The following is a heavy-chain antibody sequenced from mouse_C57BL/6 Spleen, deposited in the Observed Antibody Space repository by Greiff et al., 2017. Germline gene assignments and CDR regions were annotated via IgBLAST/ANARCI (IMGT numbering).Heavy chain of an antibody. CDR1: GYTFTSYW. V-gene: IGHV1-61*01. CDR2: IYPSDSET. D-gene: IGHD3-1*01. CDR3: ARERTLAGLAY. Sequence: QVQLQQPGAELVRPGSSVKLSCKASGYTFTSYWMDWAKQRPGQGLEWIGNIYPSDSETHYNQKFKDKATLTVDKSSSTAYMQLSSLTSEDSAVYYCARERTLAGLAYWGQGTLVTVSA. J-gene: IGHJ3*01.